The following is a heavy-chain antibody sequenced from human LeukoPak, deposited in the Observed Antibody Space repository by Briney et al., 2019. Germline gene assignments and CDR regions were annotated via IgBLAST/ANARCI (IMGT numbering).Heavy chain of an antibody. J-gene: IGHJ5*02. Sequence: SVKVSCKASGGTFSSYAISWVRQAPGQGLEWMGGIIPIFGTANYAQKFQGRVTITTDESTSTAYTELSSLRSEDTAVYYCARIGSYPENWFDPWGQGTLVTVSS. CDR2: IIPIFGTA. V-gene: IGHV1-69*05. CDR3: ARIGSYPENWFDP. D-gene: IGHD1-26*01. CDR1: GGTFSSYA.